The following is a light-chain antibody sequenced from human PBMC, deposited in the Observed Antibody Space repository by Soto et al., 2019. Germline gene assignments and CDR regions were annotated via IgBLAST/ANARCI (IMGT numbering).Light chain of an antibody. Sequence: QPVLTQPPSASGTPGQRVTISCSGSSSNIGGNYVHWYQQLPGTAPKLLIYRNNQRPSGVPDRFSGSKSGTSASLVISGLRSEDEADYYCAAWDDSLSGLYVFGSGTKVTVL. CDR1: SSNIGGNY. CDR2: RNN. CDR3: AAWDDSLSGLYV. V-gene: IGLV1-47*01. J-gene: IGLJ1*01.